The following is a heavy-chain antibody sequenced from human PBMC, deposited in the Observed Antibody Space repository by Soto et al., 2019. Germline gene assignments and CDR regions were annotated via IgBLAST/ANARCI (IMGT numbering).Heavy chain of an antibody. CDR3: ARDRDSSGYYAD. Sequence: GASVRVSWKAFGYTFSGYYMQWVLQAPGQGLEWMGWINPNSGGTNYAQKFQGWVTMTRDTSISTAYMELSRLRSDDTAVYYCARDRDSSGYYADWGQGTLVTVSS. J-gene: IGHJ1*01. CDR2: INPNSGGT. D-gene: IGHD3-22*01. V-gene: IGHV1-2*04. CDR1: GYTFSGYY.